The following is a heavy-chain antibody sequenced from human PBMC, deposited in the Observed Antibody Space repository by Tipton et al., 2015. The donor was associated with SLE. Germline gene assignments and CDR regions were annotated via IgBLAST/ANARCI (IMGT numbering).Heavy chain of an antibody. CDR1: GGSISSRSYY. CDR3: ARVIFSSSWPYFDH. J-gene: IGHJ4*02. CDR2: IYYSGST. D-gene: IGHD6-13*01. Sequence: TLSLTCTVSGGSISSRSYYWGWIRQPPGKGLEWIGYIYYSGSTNYNPSLKSRVTISVDTSKNQFSLKLSSVTAADTAVYHCARVIFSSSWPYFDHWGRGTLVTVSS. V-gene: IGHV4-61*05.